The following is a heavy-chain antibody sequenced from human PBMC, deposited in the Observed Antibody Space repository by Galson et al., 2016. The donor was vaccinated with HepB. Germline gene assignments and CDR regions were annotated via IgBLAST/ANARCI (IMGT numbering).Heavy chain of an antibody. CDR1: GFTFSNYD. CDR3: VRHDIGGFDG. CDR2: IGGLHDNT. J-gene: IGHJ4*02. V-gene: IGHV3-23*01. D-gene: IGHD2-15*01. Sequence: SLRLSCAASGFTFSNYDLSWVRQAPGRGLECVSGIGGLHDNTNYTDSVKGRFTISRDNSRNTLYMQLNSLRVEDTALYYCVRHDIGGFDGCCQGTLVTVSS.